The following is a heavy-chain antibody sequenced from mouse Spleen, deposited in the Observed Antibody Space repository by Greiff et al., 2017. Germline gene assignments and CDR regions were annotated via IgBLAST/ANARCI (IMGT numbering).Heavy chain of an antibody. V-gene: IGHV5-12-1*01. CDR1: GFAFSSYD. D-gene: IGHD1-1*01. CDR3: ARSDTTVVPDY. CDR2: ISSGGGST. Sequence: EVQLVESGGGLVKPGGSLKLSCAASGFAFSSYDMSWVRQTPEKRLEWVAYISSGGGSTYYPDTVKGRFTISRDNAKNTLYLQMSSLKSEDTAMYYCARSDTTVVPDYWGQGTTLTVSS. J-gene: IGHJ2*01.